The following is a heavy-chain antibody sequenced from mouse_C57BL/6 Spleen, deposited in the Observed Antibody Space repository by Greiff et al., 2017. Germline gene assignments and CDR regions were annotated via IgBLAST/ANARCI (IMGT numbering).Heavy chain of an antibody. CDR1: GYAFSSSW. CDR3: ARRYDGYYRYFDV. V-gene: IGHV1-82*01. J-gene: IGHJ1*03. CDR2: IYPGDGDT. Sequence: QVQLQQSGPELVKPGASVKISCKASGYAFSSSWMNWVKQRPGKGLEWIGRIYPGDGDTNYNGKFKGKATLTADKSSSTAYMQLSSLTSEDSAVYFCARRYDGYYRYFDVWGTGTTVTVSS. D-gene: IGHD2-3*01.